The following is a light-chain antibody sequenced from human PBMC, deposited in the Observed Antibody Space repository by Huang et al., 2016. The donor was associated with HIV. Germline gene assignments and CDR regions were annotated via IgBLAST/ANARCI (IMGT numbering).Light chain of an antibody. V-gene: IGKV2-28*01. CDR2: LGS. CDR3: MQALQTPWT. CDR1: QSLLHSYGYNY. Sequence: DVVMTQSPLSLPVTPGEPASISCRSSQSLLHSYGYNYLDWYLQKPGQYPHLLIYLGSNRASGVPDRFSGSGSGTDFTLKISRVEAEDVGVYYCMQALQTPWTFGQGTKVEIK. J-gene: IGKJ1*01.